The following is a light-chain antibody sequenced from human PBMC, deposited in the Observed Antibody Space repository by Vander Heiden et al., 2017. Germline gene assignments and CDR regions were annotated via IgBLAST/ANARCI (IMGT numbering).Light chain of an antibody. CDR3: SSFTGASTLV. J-gene: IGLJ3*02. Sequence: QSALTQPASVSGSLGQSVTISCSGTSSDIGAYVFLSSYQQRPGKAPKLMIYEVNKWPAGVSSRFSGSKSGNTASLTISGLQAADEAYYHCSSFTGASTLVFGGGTKVTVL. V-gene: IGLV2-14*01. CDR2: EVN. CDR1: SSDIGAYVF.